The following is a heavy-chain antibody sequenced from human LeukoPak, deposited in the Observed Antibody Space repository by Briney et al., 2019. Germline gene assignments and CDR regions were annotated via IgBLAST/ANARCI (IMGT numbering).Heavy chain of an antibody. J-gene: IGHJ4*02. CDR1: EFTFTSYE. Sequence: PGGSLRLSCAASEFTFTSYELNWVRQAPGKGLEWVSSISSSSSYIYYADSVKGRFTISRDNAKNSLYLQVNSLRAEDTAVYYCARETDWGQGTLVTVSS. V-gene: IGHV3-21*01. CDR3: ARETD. D-gene: IGHD1-14*01. CDR2: ISSSSSYI.